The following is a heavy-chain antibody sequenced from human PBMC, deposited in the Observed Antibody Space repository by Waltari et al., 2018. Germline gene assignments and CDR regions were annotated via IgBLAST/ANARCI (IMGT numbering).Heavy chain of an antibody. CDR1: GYTFTRYD. CDR3: ARGPVLLDAFDI. V-gene: IGHV1-8*03. Sequence: QVQLVQSGAEVKKPGASVKVSCKASGYTFTRYDITWVRKATGQGLEWMGWMNPNSGNTGYAQKFQGRVTITRNTSISTAYMELSSLRSEDTAVYYCARGPVLLDAFDIWGQGTMVTVSS. D-gene: IGHD2-15*01. CDR2: MNPNSGNT. J-gene: IGHJ3*02.